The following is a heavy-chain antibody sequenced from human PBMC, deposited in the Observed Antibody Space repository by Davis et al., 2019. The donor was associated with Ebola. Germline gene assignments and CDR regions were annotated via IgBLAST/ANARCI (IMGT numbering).Heavy chain of an antibody. V-gene: IGHV3-23*01. J-gene: IGHJ6*04. CDR3: AKRATVKVAGANYYNAMDV. CDR1: GFTFSTYA. D-gene: IGHD6-19*01. CDR2: ISGSGGDP. Sequence: PGGSLRLSCAGSGFTFSTYAMTWVRQAPGKGLEWVSRISGSGGDPHYADSVKGRFTISRDNSKHTLYLQMNSLRAEDTAVFYCAKRATVKVAGANYYNAMDVWGKGTTVTVSS.